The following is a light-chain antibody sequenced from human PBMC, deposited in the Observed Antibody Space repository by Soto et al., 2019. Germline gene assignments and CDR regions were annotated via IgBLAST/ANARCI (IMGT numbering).Light chain of an antibody. CDR2: GAS. Sequence: VMTQAPATLSVSPGERATLSCRASQTINNNVAWYQLKDGQVPRLVIYGASTRATDIPARFSGSGSGTEFTLSISRLEPEDFAVYYCQQYSAPPPEITFGGGTKVDIK. CDR1: QTINNN. CDR3: QQYSAPPPEIT. J-gene: IGKJ4*01. V-gene: IGKV3-15*01.